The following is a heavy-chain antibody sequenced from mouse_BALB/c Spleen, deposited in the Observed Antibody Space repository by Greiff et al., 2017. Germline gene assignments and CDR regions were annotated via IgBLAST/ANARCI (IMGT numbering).Heavy chain of an antibody. CDR2: IYWDDDK. D-gene: IGHD4-1*01. CDR1: GFSLSTSGMC. Sequence: QVTLNESGPGILQPSQTLSLTCSFSGFSLSTSGMCVSWIRQPSGKGLEWLAHIYWDDDKRYNPSLKSRLTISKDTSRNQVFLKITSVDTADTATYYCARTGTYYYAMDYWGQGTSVTVSS. CDR3: ARTGTYYYAMDY. J-gene: IGHJ4*01. V-gene: IGHV8-12*01.